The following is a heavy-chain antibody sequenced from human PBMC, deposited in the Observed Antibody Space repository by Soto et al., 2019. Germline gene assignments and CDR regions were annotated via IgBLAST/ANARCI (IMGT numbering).Heavy chain of an antibody. CDR3: ARGGKERFRGSGMDV. CDR2: IITFFGAA. CDR1: GDKFSTYA. D-gene: IGHD1-1*01. V-gene: IGHV1-69*01. Sequence: QVQLVQSGAEVRKPGSSARVACKASGDKFSTYAINWVRQVPGQGLEWLGGIITFFGAAMYAQKFQGRVTITADESATTAYMELSSLRSEDTAVYYCARGGKERFRGSGMDVWGQGTTVTVSS. J-gene: IGHJ6*02.